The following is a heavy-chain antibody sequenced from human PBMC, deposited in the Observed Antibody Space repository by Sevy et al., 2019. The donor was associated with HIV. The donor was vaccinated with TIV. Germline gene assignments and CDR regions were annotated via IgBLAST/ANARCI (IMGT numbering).Heavy chain of an antibody. J-gene: IGHJ4*02. CDR2: ISGSGGYT. Sequence: GGSLRLSCAASGFIFSSYVMTWVRQAPGKGLEWVSTISGSGGYTYHAASVKGRFTISRDNSNNILYLQMNSLRAEDTAVYYCEAITTAGRDYWGQRTLVTVSS. CDR3: EAITTAGRDY. CDR1: GFIFSSYV. V-gene: IGHV3-23*01. D-gene: IGHD6-13*01.